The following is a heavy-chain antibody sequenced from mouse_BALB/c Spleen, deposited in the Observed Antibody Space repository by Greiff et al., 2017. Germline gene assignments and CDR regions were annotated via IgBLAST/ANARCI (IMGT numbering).Heavy chain of an antibody. CDR3: ARQSNFYFDY. Sequence: EVQLVESGGGLVKPGGSLKLSCAASGFAFSSYDMSWVRQTPEKRLEWVAYISSGGGSTYYPDTVKGRFTISRDNAKNTLYLQMSSLKSEDTAMYYCARQSNFYFDYWGQGTTLTVSS. J-gene: IGHJ2*01. CDR1: GFAFSSYD. V-gene: IGHV5-12-1*01. CDR2: ISSGGGST. D-gene: IGHD2-5*01.